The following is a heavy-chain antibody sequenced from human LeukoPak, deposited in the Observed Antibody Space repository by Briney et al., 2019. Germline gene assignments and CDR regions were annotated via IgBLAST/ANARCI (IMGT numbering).Heavy chain of an antibody. D-gene: IGHD2-15*01. CDR1: GFTFSSYA. J-gene: IGHJ4*02. V-gene: IGHV3-30-3*01. Sequence: GGSLRLSCAASGFTFSSYAMHWVRQAPGKGQEWVAVISYDGSNKYYADSVKGRFTISRDNSKNTLYLQMNSLRAEDTAVYYCATPVVVVAATTPAGGNYWGQGTLVTVSS. CDR2: ISYDGSNK. CDR3: ATPVVVVAATTPAGGNY.